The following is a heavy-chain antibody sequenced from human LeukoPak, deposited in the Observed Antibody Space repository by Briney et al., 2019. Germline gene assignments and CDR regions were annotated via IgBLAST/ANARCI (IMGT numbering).Heavy chain of an antibody. CDR3: AKGIRPYYYYGMDV. J-gene: IGHJ6*02. D-gene: IGHD3-3*02. CDR1: GFTFSSYA. Sequence: PGGSLRLSCAASGFTFSSYAMRWVRQAPGKGLEWVSAISAGGGSTHYADSVKGRFTISRDNSKNTLYMQMNSLGAEDTAVYYCAKGIRPYYYYGMDVWGQGTTVTVSS. V-gene: IGHV3-23*01. CDR2: ISAGGGST.